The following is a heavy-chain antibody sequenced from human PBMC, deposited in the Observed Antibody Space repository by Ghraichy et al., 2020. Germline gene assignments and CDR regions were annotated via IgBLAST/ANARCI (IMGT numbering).Heavy chain of an antibody. J-gene: IGHJ4*02. CDR3: VKEKEVSGTWATDY. CDR1: GFTFSSYS. D-gene: IGHD6-13*01. CDR2: ITGTGTKT. Sequence: GESLNISCSASGFTFSSYSMHWVRQAPARGLECVSAITGTGTKTYYADSVKGRFTISRDNSKNILYLQVSSLRAEDTAFYYCVKEKEVSGTWATDYWGQGTLVTVSS. V-gene: IGHV3-64D*08.